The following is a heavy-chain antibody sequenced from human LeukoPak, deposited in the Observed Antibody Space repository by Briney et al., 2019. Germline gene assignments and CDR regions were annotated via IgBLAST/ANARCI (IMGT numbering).Heavy chain of an antibody. CDR1: GYTFTSYG. CDR2: ISAYNGNT. V-gene: IGHV1-18*01. D-gene: IGHD3-16*01. J-gene: IGHJ6*03. CDR3: LYTGSYYYMDV. Sequence: SVNFACKASGYTFTSYGISWVRHAPGQVREWMGWISAYNGNTNYAQKLQGRVTMTTDTSTSTAYMELRSLRSDDTAVYYCLYTGSYYYMDVWGKGTTVTVSS.